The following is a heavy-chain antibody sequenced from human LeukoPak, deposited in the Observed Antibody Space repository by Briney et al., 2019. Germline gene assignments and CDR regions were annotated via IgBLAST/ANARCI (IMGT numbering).Heavy chain of an antibody. CDR2: INHSGGT. CDR3: ARGRGVFWSGYYSDY. CDR1: GGSFSGYY. D-gene: IGHD3-3*01. Sequence: PSETLSLTCAVYGGSFSGYYWSWIRQPPGKGLEWIGEINHSGGTNYNPSLKSRVTISVDTSKNQFSLKLSSVTAADTAVYYCARGRGVFWSGYYSDYWGQGTLVTVSS. J-gene: IGHJ4*02. V-gene: IGHV4-34*01.